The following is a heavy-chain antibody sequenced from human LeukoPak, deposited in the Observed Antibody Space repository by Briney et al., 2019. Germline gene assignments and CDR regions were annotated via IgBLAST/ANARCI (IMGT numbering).Heavy chain of an antibody. Sequence: ASVKVSCKASGGTFSSYAISWVRQAPGQGLEWMGGLIPIFGTANYAQKFQGRVTITADESTSTAYMELSSLRSEDTAVYYCARGSGLRFLEWFMYMDVWGKGTTVTVSS. CDR2: LIPIFGTA. CDR1: GGTFSSYA. CDR3: ARGSGLRFLEWFMYMDV. V-gene: IGHV1-69*13. D-gene: IGHD3-3*01. J-gene: IGHJ6*03.